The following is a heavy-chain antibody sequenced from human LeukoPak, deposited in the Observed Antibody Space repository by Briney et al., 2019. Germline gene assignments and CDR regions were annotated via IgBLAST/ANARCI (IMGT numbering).Heavy chain of an antibody. CDR3: ARGGYYGSGNDFRFDP. CDR2: IHYTGST. J-gene: IGHJ5*02. CDR1: GGSISSYY. D-gene: IGHD3-10*01. V-gene: IGHV4-59*01. Sequence: SETLSLTCTVSGGSISSYYWSWIRQSPGKGLECIGYIHYTGSTNYNPSLKSRVTISVETSKNQFSLKLKSVTAADTAVYYCARGGYYGSGNDFRFDPWGQGTLVAVSS.